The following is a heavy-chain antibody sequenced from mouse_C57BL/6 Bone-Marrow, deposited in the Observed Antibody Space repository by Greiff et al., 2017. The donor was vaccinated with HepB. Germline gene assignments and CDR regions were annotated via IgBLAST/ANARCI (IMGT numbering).Heavy chain of an antibody. D-gene: IGHD2-1*01. CDR1: GYTFTSYW. CDR2: IDPSDSYT. CDR3: AREYPYCNYEGYYYAMDY. Sequence: QVQLQQPGAELVMPGASVKLSCKASGYTFTSYWMHWVKQRPGQGLEWIGEIDPSDSYTNYNQKFKGKSTLTVDKSSSTAYMQLSSLTSEDSAVYYCAREYPYCNYEGYYYAMDYWGQGTSVTVSS. V-gene: IGHV1-69*01. J-gene: IGHJ4*01.